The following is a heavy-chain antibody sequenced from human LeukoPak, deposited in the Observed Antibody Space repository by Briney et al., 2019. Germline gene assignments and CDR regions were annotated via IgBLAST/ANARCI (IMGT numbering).Heavy chain of an antibody. Sequence: SQTLSFTCTVSGGSISSGSYYWSWIRQPAGKGLEWIGRIYTSGSTNDNPALKSLVTISVDTSKNQFSLQLSSVTAADTAVYYCARRRILTGYHTDYYYYYMDVWGKGTTVTVSS. CDR2: IYTSGST. J-gene: IGHJ6*03. D-gene: IGHD3-9*01. V-gene: IGHV4-61*02. CDR1: GGSISSGSYY. CDR3: ARRRILTGYHTDYYYYYMDV.